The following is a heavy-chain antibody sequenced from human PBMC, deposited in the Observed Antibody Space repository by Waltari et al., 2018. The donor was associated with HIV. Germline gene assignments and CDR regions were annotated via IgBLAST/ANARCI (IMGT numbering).Heavy chain of an antibody. CDR1: GGSFSGYY. Sequence: QVQLQQWGAGLLKPSETLSLTCAVYGGSFSGYYWSWIRQPPGKGLEWIGEINHSGNTNYNPSLKSRVTISVDTSKNQLSLKLSSVTAADTAVFYCARSGASAAARSVFGYWGQGTLVTVSS. D-gene: IGHD6-13*01. CDR3: ARSGASAAARSVFGY. CDR2: INHSGNT. V-gene: IGHV4-34*01. J-gene: IGHJ4*02.